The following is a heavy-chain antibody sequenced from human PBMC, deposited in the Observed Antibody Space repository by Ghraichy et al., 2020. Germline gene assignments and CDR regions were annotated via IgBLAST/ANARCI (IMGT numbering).Heavy chain of an antibody. CDR2: IYSGGDT. J-gene: IGHJ5*02. Sequence: GGSLRLSCAASGFTVSSNYMNWVRQAPGKGLQWVSVIYSGGDTYYADSVKGRFIISRDNSKNTLYLQMNSLRAEDTAVYYCARGPCGGSYCWFDPWGQGTLVTVSS. D-gene: IGHD3-10*01. CDR1: GFTVSSNY. V-gene: IGHV3-53*01. CDR3: ARGPCGGSYCWFDP.